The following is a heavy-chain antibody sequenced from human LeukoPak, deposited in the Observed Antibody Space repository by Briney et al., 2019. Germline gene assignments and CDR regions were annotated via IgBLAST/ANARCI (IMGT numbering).Heavy chain of an antibody. V-gene: IGHV3-53*01. CDR1: GFTVNSNY. CDR3: ARGGGYYPIGY. D-gene: IGHD2-15*01. Sequence: GGSLRLSCAASGFTVNSNYMNWVRQAPGKGLEWVSVLYSDGRTYYADSVKGRFTTSRDTSKNTLYLQVNSLRAEDTAVYYCARGGGYYPIGYWGQGTLVTVSS. CDR2: LYSDGRT. J-gene: IGHJ4*02.